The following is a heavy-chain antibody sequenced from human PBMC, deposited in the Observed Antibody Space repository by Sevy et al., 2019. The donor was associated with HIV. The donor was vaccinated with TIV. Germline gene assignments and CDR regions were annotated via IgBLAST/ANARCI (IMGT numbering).Heavy chain of an antibody. CDR2: IKGRADGGTI. V-gene: IGHV3-15*01. D-gene: IGHD2-8*02. CDR1: GFTFTYAW. J-gene: IGHJ6*02. CDR3: STDPIIVLLVTDGMDV. Sequence: GGSLRLSCAASGFTFTYAWMTWVRQAPGKGLEWFGRIKGRADGGTIDYAASVKGRFRISREDSKNTLYLQMNSLKTEDTGVYYCSTDPIIVLLVTDGMDVWGQGTSVTVSS.